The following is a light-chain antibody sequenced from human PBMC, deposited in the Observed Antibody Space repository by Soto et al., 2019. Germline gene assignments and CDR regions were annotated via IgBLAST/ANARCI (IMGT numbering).Light chain of an antibody. V-gene: IGLV1-40*01. Sequence: QSVLTQPPSVSGAPGQRVTISCTGSSSNIGAGYDVHWYQQFPGTAPKLLIFGNSNRPSGVPDRFSGSQSGTSASLAITGLQAEDEAHYYCQSYDISLSGSVFGGGTQLTVL. CDR1: SSNIGAGYD. J-gene: IGLJ3*02. CDR2: GNS. CDR3: QSYDISLSGSV.